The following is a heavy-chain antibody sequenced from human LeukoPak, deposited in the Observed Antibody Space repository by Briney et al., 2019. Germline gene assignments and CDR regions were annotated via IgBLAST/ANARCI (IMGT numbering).Heavy chain of an antibody. CDR1: GFTFSSYA. Sequence: GGSLRLSCAASGFTFSSYAMHWVRQAPGKGLEWVAVISYDGSNKYYADSVKGRFTISRDNAKNSLYLQMSSLRAEDTAVCYCARVRGSGWSLYHIDNWGQGTLVTVSS. J-gene: IGHJ4*02. CDR3: ARVRGSGWSLYHIDN. D-gene: IGHD6-19*01. CDR2: ISYDGSNK. V-gene: IGHV3-30-3*01.